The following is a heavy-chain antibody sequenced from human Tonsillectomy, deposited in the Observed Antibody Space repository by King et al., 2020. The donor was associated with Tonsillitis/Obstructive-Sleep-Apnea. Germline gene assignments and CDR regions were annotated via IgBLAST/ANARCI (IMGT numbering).Heavy chain of an antibody. CDR1: GYTFTGYY. D-gene: IGHD4-17*01. V-gene: IGHV1-2*04. J-gene: IGHJ6*03. CDR2: INPNSGGT. CDR3: ARAPLRTDYYYHYMDL. Sequence: QLVQSGAEVKKPGASVKVSCKASGYTFTGYYMHWVRQAPGQGLEWMGWINPNSGGTNYAQKFQGWVTMTRDTSISTAYMELSRLRSDDTAVYYCARAPLRTDYYYHYMDLWGKGTTFPVSS.